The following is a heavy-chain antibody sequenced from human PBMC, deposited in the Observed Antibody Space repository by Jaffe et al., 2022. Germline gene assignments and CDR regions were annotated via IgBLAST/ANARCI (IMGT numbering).Heavy chain of an antibody. CDR3: ARLRGYYYDSTYDYYFDY. CDR1: GYSISSGYY. D-gene: IGHD3-22*01. CDR2: IYHSGST. V-gene: IGHV4-38-2*01. Sequence: QVQLQESGPGLVKPSETLSLTCAVSGYSISSGYYWGWIRQPPGKGLEWIGSIYHSGSTYYNPSLKSRVTISVDTSKNQFSLKLSSVTAADTAVYYCARLRGYYYDSTYDYYFDYWGQGTLVTVSS. J-gene: IGHJ4*02.